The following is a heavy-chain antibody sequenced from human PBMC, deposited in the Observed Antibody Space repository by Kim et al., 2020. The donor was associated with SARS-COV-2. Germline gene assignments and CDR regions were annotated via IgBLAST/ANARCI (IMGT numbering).Heavy chain of an antibody. CDR3: ARSGSYTPFDY. V-gene: IGHV4-38-2*02. J-gene: IGHJ4*02. CDR1: GYSISSGYY. CDR2: IYHSGST. D-gene: IGHD1-26*01. Sequence: SETLSLTCTVSGYSISSGYYWGWIRQPPGKGLEWIGSIYHSGSTYYNPSLKSRVTISVDTSKNQFSLKLSSVTAADTAVYYCARSGSYTPFDYWGQGTLV.